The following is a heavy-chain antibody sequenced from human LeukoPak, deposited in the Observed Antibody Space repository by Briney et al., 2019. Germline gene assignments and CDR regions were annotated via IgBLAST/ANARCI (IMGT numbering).Heavy chain of an antibody. CDR2: LNPDGSDT. D-gene: IGHD5/OR15-5a*01. CDR1: GFTFSRNW. J-gene: IGHJ6*02. Sequence: GGSLRLSCAASGFTFSRNWMHWVRQGPGKGLVWVSRLNPDGSDTGYADSVKGRFSISRDNAKSTLYLQMNSLRAEDTAVYYCARGVSSGMDVWGQGTTVTVSS. V-gene: IGHV3-74*01. CDR3: ARGVSSGMDV.